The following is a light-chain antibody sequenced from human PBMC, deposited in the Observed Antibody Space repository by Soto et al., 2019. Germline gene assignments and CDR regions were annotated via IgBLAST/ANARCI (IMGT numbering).Light chain of an antibody. V-gene: IGKV1-27*01. CDR3: QKCSGPLPFT. J-gene: IGKJ3*01. CDR2: AAS. Sequence: DIQMTQSPSSLSASVGDRITITCRASHDITNYLAWYQQKPGKVPKLLIYAASTLQSGVPSRFSGSGSGTDFTLTISSLQPEDAATYFCQKCSGPLPFTFGPGTTVDIK. CDR1: HDITNY.